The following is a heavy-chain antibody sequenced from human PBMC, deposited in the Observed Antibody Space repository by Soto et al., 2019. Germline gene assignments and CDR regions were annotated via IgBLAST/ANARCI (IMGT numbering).Heavy chain of an antibody. D-gene: IGHD3-10*01. V-gene: IGHV1-69*01. CDR2: IIPIFGTA. Sequence: QVQLVQSGAEVKKPGSSVKVSCKASGGTFSSYAISWVRQAPGQGLEWMGGIIPIFGTANYAQKFQGRVTITADEYTSTAYMELSSLRSEDTAVYYCARRAMVRGVILSSYGMDVWGQGTTVTVSS. CDR1: GGTFSSYA. CDR3: ARRAMVRGVILSSYGMDV. J-gene: IGHJ6*02.